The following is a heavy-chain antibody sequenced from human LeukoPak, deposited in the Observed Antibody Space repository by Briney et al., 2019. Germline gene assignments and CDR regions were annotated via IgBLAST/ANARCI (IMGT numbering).Heavy chain of an antibody. CDR3: ARHLSGVTGYTYGRGIDY. J-gene: IGHJ4*02. CDR2: IKKDGSEK. Sequence: GGSLRLSCAASGFTFSSYFMSWVRQAPGKGLEWVANIKKDGSEKDYVDAVKGRFTISRDNAKKSLYLQMNSLRAEDTAVYYCARHLSGVTGYTYGRGIDYWGQGTLVTVSS. CDR1: GFTFSSYF. V-gene: IGHV3-7*01. D-gene: IGHD5-18*01.